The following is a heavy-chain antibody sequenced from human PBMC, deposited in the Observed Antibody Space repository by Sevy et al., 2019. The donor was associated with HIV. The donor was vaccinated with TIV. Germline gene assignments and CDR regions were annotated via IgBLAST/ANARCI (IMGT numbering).Heavy chain of an antibody. CDR2: IWRDGTNK. CDR3: AREQGPFDAFDI. Sequence: GGSLRLSCAASGFILSNYGMHWVRQAPGKGLEGVAVIWRDGTNKFYADSVKGRFTFSRDDSKRTLFLQMNSLRADDTAIYYCAREQGPFDAFDIWGQGTMVTVSS. CDR1: GFILSNYG. V-gene: IGHV3-33*01. J-gene: IGHJ3*02.